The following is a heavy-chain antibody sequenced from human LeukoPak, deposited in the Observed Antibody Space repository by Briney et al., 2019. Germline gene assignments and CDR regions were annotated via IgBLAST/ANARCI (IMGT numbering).Heavy chain of an antibody. V-gene: IGHV3-21*01. Sequence: PGGSLRLSCAASGNTFSSYGMHWVRQAPGKGLEWVSSISSSSSYIYYADSVKGRFTISRDNAKNSLYLQMNSLRAEDTAVYYCAKALEGYCSSTSCYYMDVWGKGTTVTVSS. J-gene: IGHJ6*03. CDR1: GNTFSSYG. D-gene: IGHD2-2*01. CDR2: ISSSSSYI. CDR3: AKALEGYCSSTSCYYMDV.